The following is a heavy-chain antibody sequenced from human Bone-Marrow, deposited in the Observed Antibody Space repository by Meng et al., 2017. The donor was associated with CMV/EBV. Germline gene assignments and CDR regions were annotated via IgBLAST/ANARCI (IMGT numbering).Heavy chain of an antibody. J-gene: IGHJ4*02. CDR1: GFTFSSYA. D-gene: IGHD5-18*01. Sequence: QGQLVESGGGVVQPGRSLRLSCAASGFTFSSYAMHWVRQAPGKGLEWVAVISYDGSNKYYADSVKGRFTISRDNSKNTLYLQMNSLRAEDTAVYYCARVGTAMAHDYWGQGTLVTVSS. CDR2: ISYDGSNK. CDR3: ARVGTAMAHDY. V-gene: IGHV3-30-3*01.